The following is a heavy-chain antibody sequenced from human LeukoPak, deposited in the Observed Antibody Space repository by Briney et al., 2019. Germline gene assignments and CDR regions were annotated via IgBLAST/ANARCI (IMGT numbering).Heavy chain of an antibody. J-gene: IGHJ4*02. CDR1: GGPINNYY. D-gene: IGHD3-22*01. Sequence: SETLSLTCIVSGGPINNYYWSWIRQPPGKGLEWIGYIYYTGSTNYSPSLKSRVTISADTSKNQFSLKLRSVTAADTAVYFCARHQGHDFYDSSGYYSFDYWGQGTLVTVSS. V-gene: IGHV4-59*08. CDR3: ARHQGHDFYDSSGYYSFDY. CDR2: IYYTGST.